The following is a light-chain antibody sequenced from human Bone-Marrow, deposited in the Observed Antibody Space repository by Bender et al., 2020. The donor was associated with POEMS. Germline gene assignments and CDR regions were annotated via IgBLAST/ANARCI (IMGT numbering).Light chain of an antibody. V-gene: IGLV3-21*02. CDR1: SIGSKS. CDR2: DDS. Sequence: SYVLTQPPSVSVAPGQTATITCGGNSIGSKSVHWYQQKPGQAPVLVVHDDSDRPSGIPERFSGSSSGTTVTLTISGVRAEDEADYYCQSPDSSGIYWVFGGGTKLTVL. J-gene: IGLJ3*02. CDR3: QSPDSSGIYWV.